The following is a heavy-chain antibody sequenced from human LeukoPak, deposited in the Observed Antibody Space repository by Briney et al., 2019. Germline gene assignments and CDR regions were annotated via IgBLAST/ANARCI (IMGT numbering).Heavy chain of an antibody. CDR3: ARSRRSGSYYYGMDV. J-gene: IGHJ6*02. V-gene: IGHV3-30*02. Sequence: GGSLRLSCAASGFTFSSYGMHWVRQAPGKGLEWVAFIRYDGSNKYYADSVKGRFTISRDNAKNSLYLQMNSLRAEDTAVYYCARSRRSGSYYYGMDVWGQGTTVTVSS. CDR1: GFTFSSYG. CDR2: IRYDGSNK. D-gene: IGHD3-10*01.